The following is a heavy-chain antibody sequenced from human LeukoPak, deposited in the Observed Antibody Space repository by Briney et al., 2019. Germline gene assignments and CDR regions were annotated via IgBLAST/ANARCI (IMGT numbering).Heavy chain of an antibody. V-gene: IGHV3-23*01. CDR1: GFTFTSYA. D-gene: IGHD5-24*01. CDR2: ISGSGGST. CDR3: AKDPRVGSRVATPCH. J-gene: IGHJ4*02. Sequence: PGGSLRLSCAASGFTFTSYAMSWVRQAPGKGLECVSVISGSGGSTYYADSVKGRFTISRDNSKSTLFLQMNSLRAEDTAVYYCAKDPRVGSRVATPCHWGQGTLVTVSS.